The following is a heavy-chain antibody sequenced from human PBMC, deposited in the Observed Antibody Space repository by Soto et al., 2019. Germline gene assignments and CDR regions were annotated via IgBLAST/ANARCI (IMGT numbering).Heavy chain of an antibody. Sequence: QVQLVESGGGVVQPGRSLRLSCAASGFTFSSYAMHWVRQAPGKGLEWVAVISYDGSNKYYADSVKGRFTISRDNSKNTLYLQMNSLRAEDTAVYYCARDFLRSGYDLIDYWGQGTLVTVSS. D-gene: IGHD5-12*01. CDR3: ARDFLRSGYDLIDY. CDR2: ISYDGSNK. CDR1: GFTFSSYA. V-gene: IGHV3-30-3*01. J-gene: IGHJ4*02.